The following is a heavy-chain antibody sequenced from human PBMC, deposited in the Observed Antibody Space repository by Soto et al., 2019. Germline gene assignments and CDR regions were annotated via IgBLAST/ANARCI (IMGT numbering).Heavy chain of an antibody. Sequence: EVQLLESGGGLVQPGGSLRLSCAASGFTFNNYAMTWVRQAPGKGLEWFSAISGGGDTTSYADSVKGRFTVSRDGSKNTLYLQMSSLRAEDTALYYCAKGRGGSGSLNPRVDFWGQGTLVNVSS. J-gene: IGHJ4*02. D-gene: IGHD3-10*01. CDR1: GFTFNNYA. V-gene: IGHV3-23*01. CDR3: AKGRGGSGSLNPRVDF. CDR2: ISGGGDTT.